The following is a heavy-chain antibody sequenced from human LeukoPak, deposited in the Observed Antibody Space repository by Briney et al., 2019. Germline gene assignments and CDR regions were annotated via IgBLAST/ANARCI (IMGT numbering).Heavy chain of an antibody. D-gene: IGHD5-12*01. CDR3: ARVVGDIVATITLDAFDI. CDR1: GFTFSSYW. Sequence: GGSLRLSCAASGFTFSSYWMNWVRQAPGKGLEWVANIKHDGTEIYYVDSVKGRFTISRDNAKNSLYLQMNSLRAEDTAVYYCARVVGDIVATITLDAFDIWGQGTMVTVSS. J-gene: IGHJ3*02. V-gene: IGHV3-7*01. CDR2: IKHDGTEI.